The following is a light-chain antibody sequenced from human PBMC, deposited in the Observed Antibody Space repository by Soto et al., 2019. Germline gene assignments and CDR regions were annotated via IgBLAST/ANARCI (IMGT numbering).Light chain of an antibody. CDR3: QQYNSYPWT. V-gene: IGKV1-5*01. CDR1: QSISSW. Sequence: DIQMTQSPSTLSASVGDRVTITCRASQSISSWWAWYQQKPGKAPKLMIYDASSLESGGPSRFSGSGSGTEFTLTISSLQPDDFATYYCQQYNSYPWTFGQGTKVEIK. CDR2: DAS. J-gene: IGKJ1*01.